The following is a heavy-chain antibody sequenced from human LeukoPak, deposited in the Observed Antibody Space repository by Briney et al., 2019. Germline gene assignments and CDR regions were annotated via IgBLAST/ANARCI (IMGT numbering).Heavy chain of an antibody. Sequence: PGGSLRLSCAASGFTFSDYYMSWIRQAPGKGLEWVSYISSSGSTMYYADSVKGRFTISRDNAKNSLYLQMNSLRAEDTAVYYCARESSTSRLSFDYWGQGTLVTVSS. CDR3: ARESSTSRLSFDY. J-gene: IGHJ4*02. CDR1: GFTFSDYY. D-gene: IGHD2-2*01. V-gene: IGHV3-11*04. CDR2: ISSSGSTM.